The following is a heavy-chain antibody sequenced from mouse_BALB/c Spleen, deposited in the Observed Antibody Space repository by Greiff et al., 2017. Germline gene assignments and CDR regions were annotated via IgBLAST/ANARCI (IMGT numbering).Heavy chain of an antibody. CDR2: ISDGGSYT. CDR1: GFTFSDYY. CDR3: ARDADGTPFAY. D-gene: IGHD2-1*01. J-gene: IGHJ3*01. V-gene: IGHV5-4*02. Sequence: EVQLVESGGGLVKPGGSLKLSCAASGFTFSDYYMYWVRQTPEKRLEWVATISDGGSYTYYPDSVKGRFTISRDNAKNNLYLQMSSLKSEDTAMYYCARDADGTPFAYWGQGTLVTVSA.